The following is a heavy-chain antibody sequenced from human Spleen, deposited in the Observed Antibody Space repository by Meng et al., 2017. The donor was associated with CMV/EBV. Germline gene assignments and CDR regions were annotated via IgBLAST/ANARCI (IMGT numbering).Heavy chain of an antibody. Sequence: QVQLVRSGAEVKKPGASVKVSCKASGYTFTSYGMSWLRQAPGQGLEWMGWISAYNGNTIYAQKVQGRVTMTTDASTNTAYLELRSLRSDDTAVYYCARDQQLIPAEYFQHWGPGTLVTVSS. V-gene: IGHV1-18*01. CDR2: ISAYNGNT. D-gene: IGHD6-13*01. CDR3: ARDQQLIPAEYFQH. CDR1: GYTFTSYG. J-gene: IGHJ1*01.